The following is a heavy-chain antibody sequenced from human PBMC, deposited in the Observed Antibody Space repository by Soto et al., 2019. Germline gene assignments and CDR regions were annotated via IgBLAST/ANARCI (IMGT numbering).Heavy chain of an antibody. CDR3: ARVRYGSGSHWYFDL. CDR2: IYYSGST. D-gene: IGHD3-10*01. J-gene: IGHJ2*01. Sequence: PSETLSLTCTVSGGSISSGDYYWSWIRQPPGKGLEWIGYIYYSGSTYYNPSLKSRVTISVDTSKNQFSLKLSSVTAADTAVYYCARVRYGSGSHWYFDLWGRGTLVTVSS. V-gene: IGHV4-30-4*01. CDR1: GGSISSGDYY.